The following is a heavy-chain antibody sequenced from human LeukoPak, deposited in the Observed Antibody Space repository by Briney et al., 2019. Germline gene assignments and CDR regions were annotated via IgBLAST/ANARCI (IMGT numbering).Heavy chain of an antibody. Sequence: SSVKVSCKASGGTFSSYAISSVRQAPGQGLEWMGGIIPIFGTANYAQKFQGRVTITTDESTSTAYMELSSLRPEDTAVYYCARDWYYDSSGPKRVRWFDPWGQGTRVTVSS. CDR2: IIPIFGTA. CDR3: ARDWYYDSSGPKRVRWFDP. D-gene: IGHD3-22*01. V-gene: IGHV1-69*05. CDR1: GGTFSSYA. J-gene: IGHJ5*02.